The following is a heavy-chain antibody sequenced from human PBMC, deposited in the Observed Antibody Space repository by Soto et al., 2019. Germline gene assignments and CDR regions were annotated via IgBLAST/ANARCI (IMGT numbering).Heavy chain of an antibody. CDR2: VIPNSGTA. J-gene: IGHJ4*02. D-gene: IGHD3-16*01. CDR3: ARDLGGEATIRF. V-gene: IGHV1-69*01. Sequence: QVQLEQSGAEVKKPGSSVKVSCKGSGGNFRNFVISWVRQAPGQGLEWMGGVIPNSGTANYAQRFQGRVTITADGSTHTAYMELNNLTSEDTAFYFCARDLGGEATIRFWGQGTLVTVSS. CDR1: GGNFRNFV.